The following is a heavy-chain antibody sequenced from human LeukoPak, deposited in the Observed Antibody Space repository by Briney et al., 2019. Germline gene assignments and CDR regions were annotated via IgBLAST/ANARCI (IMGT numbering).Heavy chain of an antibody. Sequence: PSETLSLTCTVSGGSISSSGYYWGWIRQPPGKGLGWIASIYYSGSTYYNPSLTSRVTISVDTSKNQLSLKLRSLTAADTAVYYCARHEYSGSYYGLSWFDPWGQGTLVTVSS. V-gene: IGHV4-39*01. CDR2: IYYSGST. CDR1: GGSISSSGYY. J-gene: IGHJ5*02. CDR3: ARHEYSGSYYGLSWFDP. D-gene: IGHD1-26*01.